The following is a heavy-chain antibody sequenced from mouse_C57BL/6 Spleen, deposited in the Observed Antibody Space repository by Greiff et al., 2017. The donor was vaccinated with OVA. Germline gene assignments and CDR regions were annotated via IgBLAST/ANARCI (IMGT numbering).Heavy chain of an antibody. CDR2: ISGGGGNT. J-gene: IGHJ2*01. CDR1: GFTFSSYT. D-gene: IGHD2-4*01. V-gene: IGHV5-9*01. CDR3: ARHQTLYYDYDGGDY. Sequence: EVQGVESGGGLVKPGGSLKLSCAASGFTFSSYTMSWVRQTPEKRLEWVATISGGGGNTYYPDSVKGRFTISRDNAKNTLYLQMSSLRSEDTALYYCARHQTLYYDYDGGDYWGQGTTLTVSS.